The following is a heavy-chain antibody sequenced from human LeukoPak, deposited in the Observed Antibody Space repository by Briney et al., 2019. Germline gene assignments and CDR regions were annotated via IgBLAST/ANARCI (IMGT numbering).Heavy chain of an antibody. CDR3: ARTIGYSYGFQSVLDY. Sequence: ASVKVSCKASGYTFTSYYMHWVRQAPGQGLEWMGIINPSGGSTSYAQKFQGRVTMTSDKSTSAFYKELSSLRSEDTVVYYCARTIGYSYGFQSVLDYWGQGTLVTVS. CDR2: INPSGGST. V-gene: IGHV1-46*01. CDR1: GYTFTSYY. D-gene: IGHD5-18*01. J-gene: IGHJ4*02.